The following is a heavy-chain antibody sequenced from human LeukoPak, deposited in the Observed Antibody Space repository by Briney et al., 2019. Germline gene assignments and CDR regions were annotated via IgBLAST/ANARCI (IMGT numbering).Heavy chain of an antibody. D-gene: IGHD3-22*01. Sequence: PGGSLRLSCSASGFTFSSYAMHWVRPAPGKGLEYVSAISSNGVSTYYADSVKGRFATSRDNSKNTLYLQMNSLRAEDTAVYYCARGRSGYGPFDAFDIWGQGTWVTVSS. V-gene: IGHV3-64*04. J-gene: IGHJ3*02. CDR1: GFTFSSYA. CDR3: ARGRSGYGPFDAFDI. CDR2: ISSNGVST.